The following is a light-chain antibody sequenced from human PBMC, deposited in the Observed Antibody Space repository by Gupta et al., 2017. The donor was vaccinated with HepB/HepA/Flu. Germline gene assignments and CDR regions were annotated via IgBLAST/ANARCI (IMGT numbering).Light chain of an antibody. V-gene: IGLV10-54*04. J-gene: IGLJ1*01. Sequence: QAGLPQPPSVPKGLGQTAPLTGTGDSNNVGNEEAVWLRQHQSQPPKLVSYRTDNRPSGISERFSASRSGNTASLTITELQPEDEADYFCSSWDSSLSAHVFGTGTKVSVL. CDR2: RTD. CDR1: SNNVGNEE. CDR3: SSWDSSLSAHV.